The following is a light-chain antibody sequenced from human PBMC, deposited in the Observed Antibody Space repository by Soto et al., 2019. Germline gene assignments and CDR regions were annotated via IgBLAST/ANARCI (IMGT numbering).Light chain of an antibody. CDR1: QSVSSY. J-gene: IGKJ1*01. Sequence: EIVLTQSPVTLSLSPGERATLSCRASQSVSSYLAWYQQKPGQAPRLLIYDASNRATGIPARFSGSGSGTDFTLMITRLEPEDFGVYYCQLRSNWPSWTFGQGTKVEMK. CDR2: DAS. CDR3: QLRSNWPSWT. V-gene: IGKV3-11*01.